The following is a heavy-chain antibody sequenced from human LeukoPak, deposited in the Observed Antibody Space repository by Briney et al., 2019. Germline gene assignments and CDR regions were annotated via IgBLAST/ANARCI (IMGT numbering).Heavy chain of an antibody. D-gene: IGHD3-22*01. CDR1: GGTFSSYA. V-gene: IGHV1-69*13. J-gene: IGHJ2*01. Sequence: SVKVSCKASGGTFSSYATSWVRQAPGQGLEWMGGIIPIFGTADYAQKFQGRVTITADESTSTAYMELSSLRSEDTAVYYCAREGSDSSGYYWYFDLWGRGTLVTVSS. CDR2: IIPIFGTA. CDR3: AREGSDSSGYYWYFDL.